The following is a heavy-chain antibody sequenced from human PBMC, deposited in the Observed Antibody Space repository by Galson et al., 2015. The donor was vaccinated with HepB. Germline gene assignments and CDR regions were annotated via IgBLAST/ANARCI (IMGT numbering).Heavy chain of an antibody. V-gene: IGHV3-30-3*01. CDR1: GFTFSSYA. CDR3: GCLAAAARGGFDY. D-gene: IGHD6-13*01. CDR2: ISYDGSNK. Sequence: SLRLSCAASGFTFSSYAMHWVRQAPGKGLEWVAVISYDGSNKYYADSVKGRFTISRDNSKNTLYLQMNSLRAEDTAVYYCGCLAAAARGGFDYWGQGTLVTVSS. J-gene: IGHJ4*02.